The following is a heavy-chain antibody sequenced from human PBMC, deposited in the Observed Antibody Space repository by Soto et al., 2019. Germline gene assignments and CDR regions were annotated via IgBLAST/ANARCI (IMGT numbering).Heavy chain of an antibody. D-gene: IGHD4-4*01. CDR1: GYTFTDYF. J-gene: IGHJ4*02. Sequence: QVQLVQSGAEVKKPGASVKVSCKASGYTFTDYFIHWVRQAPGQGLEWMGWINPNSGGTKYGQKFQGRVTMTRDTSISTAYMELSRLTSDDTAVYSCARDSNYDAFDDWGQGTLVTVSS. CDR3: ARDSNYDAFDD. V-gene: IGHV1-2*02. CDR2: INPNSGGT.